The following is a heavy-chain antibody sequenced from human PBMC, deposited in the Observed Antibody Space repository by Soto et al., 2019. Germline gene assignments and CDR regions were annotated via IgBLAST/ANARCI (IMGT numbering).Heavy chain of an antibody. Sequence: PGGYLGLSSEASGFSFGNYAITWVGQAPGKGLEWVSSISDVGGATYSADSVKGRLTISRDDSKNKLYLQMDNLRVEDTAVYFCVKGSRPIPSATGLIYGRYW. D-gene: IGHD4-17*01. J-gene: IGHJ4*01. V-gene: IGHV3-23*01. CDR2: ISDVGGAT. CDR1: GFSFGNYA. CDR3: VKGSRPIPSATGLIYGRY.